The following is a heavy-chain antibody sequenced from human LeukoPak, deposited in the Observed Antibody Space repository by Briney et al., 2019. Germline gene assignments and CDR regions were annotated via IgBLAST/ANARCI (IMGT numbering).Heavy chain of an antibody. CDR2: IYHSGRT. J-gene: IGHJ4*02. V-gene: IGHV4-38-2*02. Sequence: ASETLSLTCTVSGYSISSGYYWGWIRQPPGKGLEWIGSIYHSGRTFYNPSLKSRVTISVDTSKNQFSLKLTSVTAADTAVYYCARSRGTAMVTPLNYFDYWGQGTLVTVSS. CDR3: ARSRGTAMVTPLNYFDY. D-gene: IGHD5-18*01. CDR1: GYSISSGYY.